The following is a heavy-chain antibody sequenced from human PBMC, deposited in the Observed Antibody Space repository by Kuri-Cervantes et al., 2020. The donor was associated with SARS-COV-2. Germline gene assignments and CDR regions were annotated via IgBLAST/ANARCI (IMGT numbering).Heavy chain of an antibody. J-gene: IGHJ6*03. CDR3: AXSVRFTQYYXXYYMDV. CDR1: GGTFSSYA. Sequence: SVKVSCKASGGTFSSYAISWVRQAPGQGLEWMGGIIPIFGTANYAQKFQGRVTITTDESTSTAYMELSSLRSEDTAVYYCAXSVRFTQYYXXYYMDVWGKGTTVTVSS. CDR2: IIPIFGTA. V-gene: IGHV1-69*05.